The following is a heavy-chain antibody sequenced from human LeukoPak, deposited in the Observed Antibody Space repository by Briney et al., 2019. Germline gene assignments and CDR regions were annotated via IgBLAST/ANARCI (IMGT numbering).Heavy chain of an antibody. D-gene: IGHD3-3*01. CDR1: GFTFSSYE. V-gene: IGHV3-48*03. J-gene: IGHJ4*02. CDR2: ISSSGSTI. Sequence: GGSLRLSCAASGFTFSSYEMNWVRQAPGKGLEWVSYISSSGSTIYYADSVKGRFTISRDNAKNSLCLQMNSLRAEDTAVYYCARKPDGRFLEWLSEDWGQGTLVTVSS. CDR3: ARKPDGRFLEWLSED.